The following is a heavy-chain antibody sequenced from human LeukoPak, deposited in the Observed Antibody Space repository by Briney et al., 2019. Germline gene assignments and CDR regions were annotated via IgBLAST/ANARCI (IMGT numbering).Heavy chain of an antibody. CDR3: ARDLSSGDY. CDR2: FRTPPIFT. CDR1: GFTFSSYA. J-gene: IGHJ4*02. D-gene: IGHD3-22*01. V-gene: IGHV3-21*01. Sequence: PGGSLRLSCAASGFTFSSYAMNWVRQAPGKGLEWVSSFRTPPIFTHYPDSLNAPFTISTDNAKTSLLLQMNTLRVEDTAVYYCARDLSSGDYCRQGTLVPVPS.